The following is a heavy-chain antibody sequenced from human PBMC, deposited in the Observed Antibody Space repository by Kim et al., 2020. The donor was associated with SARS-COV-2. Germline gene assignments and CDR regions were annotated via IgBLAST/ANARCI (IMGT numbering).Heavy chain of an antibody. D-gene: IGHD3-16*01. V-gene: IGHV3-23*01. Sequence: GGSLRLSCAASGFTFSTYAMTWVRQAPGKGLEWVSGISASGNDAYYGDSVTGRFTISRHSSENTVYLQMDSLRVEDTAVYYCARGGGFYRVYYFDFWGQGTLLTVS. CDR3: ARGGGFYRVYYFDF. CDR1: GFTFSTYA. J-gene: IGHJ4*02. CDR2: ISASGNDA.